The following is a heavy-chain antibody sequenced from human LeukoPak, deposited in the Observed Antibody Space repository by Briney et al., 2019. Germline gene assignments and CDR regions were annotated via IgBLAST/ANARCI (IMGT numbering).Heavy chain of an antibody. CDR1: GFTFSSYW. V-gene: IGHV3-23*01. D-gene: IGHD1-1*01. Sequence: GGSLRLSCAASGFTFSSYWMSWVRQSPGKGLEWVSGIGGYDGSTYYADSLKGRFTISKDTSKNTLYLQMNSLRAEDTAVYYCARNDRWAQYYFDSWGQGTLVTVSS. J-gene: IGHJ4*02. CDR3: ARNDRWAQYYFDS. CDR2: IGGYDGST.